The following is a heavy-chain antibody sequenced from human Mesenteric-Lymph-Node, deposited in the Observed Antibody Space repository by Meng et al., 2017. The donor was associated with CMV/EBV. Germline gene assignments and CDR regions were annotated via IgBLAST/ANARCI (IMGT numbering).Heavy chain of an antibody. CDR1: GFTFSSYS. D-gene: IGHD6-13*01. CDR3: VRGIGSGWYGLGY. CDR2: IAYDASTT. V-gene: IGHV3-74*01. Sequence: GESLNISCAASGFTFSSYSMNWVRQAPGKGLVWVSRIAYDASTTDYADSVKDRFTVYRDKAKCTLYLQMISLRAEDTALYPCVRGIGSGWYGLGYWGQGTLVTVSS. J-gene: IGHJ4*02.